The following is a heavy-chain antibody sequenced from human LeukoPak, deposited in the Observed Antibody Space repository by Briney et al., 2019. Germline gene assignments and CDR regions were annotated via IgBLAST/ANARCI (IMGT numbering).Heavy chain of an antibody. CDR1: GGTFSSYA. J-gene: IGHJ3*02. CDR3: ARWDYYDTGVDI. V-gene: IGHV1-69*05. Sequence: GASVKVSCKASGGTFSSYAISWVRQAPGQGLEWMGRIIPIFGTANYAQKFQGRVTITTDESTSTAYMELSSLRSEDTAVYYCARWDYYDTGVDIWGQGTMVTVSS. CDR2: IIPIFGTA. D-gene: IGHD3-22*01.